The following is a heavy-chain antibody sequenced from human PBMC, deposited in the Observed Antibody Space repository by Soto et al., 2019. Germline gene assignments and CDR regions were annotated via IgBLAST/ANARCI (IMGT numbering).Heavy chain of an antibody. Sequence: PVGSLRLSCVASGFTFTNFWMTWVRQAPGRGLEWVANIKEDGGQRYYVDSVKGRFTISRDNAGNSLFLQMNSVRADDAAVYYCARDLSPRTLISGYYDALDMSGQGTVVTV. CDR1: GFTFTNFW. V-gene: IGHV3-7*01. CDR2: IKEDGGQR. D-gene: IGHD3-22*01. CDR3: ARDLSPRTLISGYYDALDM. J-gene: IGHJ3*02.